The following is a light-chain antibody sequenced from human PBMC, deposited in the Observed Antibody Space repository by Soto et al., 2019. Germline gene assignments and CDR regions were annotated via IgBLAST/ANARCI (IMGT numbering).Light chain of an antibody. CDR1: QSISSW. V-gene: IGKV1-5*01. CDR2: EAS. CDR3: QQYNSYPKT. J-gene: IGKJ1*01. Sequence: DIQMTQSPSTLSASVGDRVTITCRASQSISSWLAWYQQKPGKAPKLLIYEASSLESGVPSRFSGSRSGTEFTLTINSLQPDDFATYYCQQYNSYPKTFGQGTKVEI.